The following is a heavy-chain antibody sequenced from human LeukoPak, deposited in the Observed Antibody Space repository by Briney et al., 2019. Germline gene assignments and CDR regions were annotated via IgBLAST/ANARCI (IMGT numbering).Heavy chain of an antibody. CDR3: ARDRGYSYGSFDY. CDR2: ISWNSGSI. Sequence: QAGGSLRLSCAASGFTFDDYAMHWVRQAPGKGLEWVSGISWNSGSIGYADSVKGRFTISRDNAKNSLYLQMNSLRAEDTAVYYCARDRGYSYGSFDYWGQGTLVTVSS. V-gene: IGHV3-9*01. CDR1: GFTFDDYA. J-gene: IGHJ4*02. D-gene: IGHD5-18*01.